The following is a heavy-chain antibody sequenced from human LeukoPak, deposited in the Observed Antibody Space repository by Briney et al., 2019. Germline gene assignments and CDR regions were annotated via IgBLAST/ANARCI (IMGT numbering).Heavy chain of an antibody. CDR2: IYYDGSNK. J-gene: IGHJ4*02. CDR1: GSTLVSYV. V-gene: IGHV3-30-3*01. Sequence: PGGSLSLSCQASGSTLVSYVRHGVGQPPARGREWVAVIYYDGSNKYYADSVKGRFTISRDNAKNSLYLQMNSLRAEDTAVYYCAREPFWSGYYSNLHFDYWGQGTLVTVSS. D-gene: IGHD3-3*01. CDR3: AREPFWSGYYSNLHFDY.